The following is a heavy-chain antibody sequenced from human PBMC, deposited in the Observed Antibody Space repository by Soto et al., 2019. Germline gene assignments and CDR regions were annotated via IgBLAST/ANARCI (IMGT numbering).Heavy chain of an antibody. V-gene: IGHV1-69*06. J-gene: IGHJ4*02. D-gene: IGHD3-3*01. CDR3: ARVSWYDFWSGPGYFES. CDR1: GGTFSSYA. Sequence: SVKVSCKASGGTFSSYAISWLRQAPGQGLEWMGGIIPIFGTANYAQKFQGRVTITADKSTSTAYMELSSLRSEDTAVYYCARVSWYDFWSGPGYFESWGQGTLVTVSS. CDR2: IIPIFGTA.